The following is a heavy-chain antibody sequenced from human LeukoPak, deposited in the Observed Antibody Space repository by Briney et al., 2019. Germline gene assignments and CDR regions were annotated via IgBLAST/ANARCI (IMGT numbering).Heavy chain of an antibody. CDR2: ISSSSSYI. D-gene: IGHD6-13*01. CDR3: ARDGTAPGLYFDL. Sequence: GGSLRLSCVASGFTFTTYTMDWVRQAPGKGLEWVSSISSSSSYIYYADSVKGRFTISRDNAKNSLYLQMNSLRPEDTAVYYCARDGTAPGLYFDLWGQGTLVTVSS. V-gene: IGHV3-21*01. J-gene: IGHJ4*01. CDR1: GFTFTTYT.